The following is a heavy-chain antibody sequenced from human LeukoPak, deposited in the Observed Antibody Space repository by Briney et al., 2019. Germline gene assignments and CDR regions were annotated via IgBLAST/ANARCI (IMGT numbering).Heavy chain of an antibody. D-gene: IGHD2-21*02. CDR3: ARECGGDCYSDPFDY. Sequence: GGSLRLSCAASGFTFRSYEMNWVRQAPGKGLEWVSYISNSGGTKYYADSVKGRFTISRDSAKNSLYLQMNSLRAEDTAVYYCARECGGDCYSDPFDYWGQGTLVTVSS. V-gene: IGHV3-48*03. CDR2: ISNSGGTK. CDR1: GFTFRSYE. J-gene: IGHJ4*02.